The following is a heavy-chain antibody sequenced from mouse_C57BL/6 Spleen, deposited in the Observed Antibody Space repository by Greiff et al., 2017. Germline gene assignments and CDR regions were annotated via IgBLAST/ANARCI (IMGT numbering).Heavy chain of an antibody. CDR3: ARGYYGNYDSFYYFDY. D-gene: IGHD2-1*01. J-gene: IGHJ2*01. CDR1: GYTFTSYW. V-gene: IGHV1-69*01. Sequence: QVQLQQPGAELVMPGASVKLSCKASGYTFTSYWMHWVKQRPGQGLEWIGEIDPSDSYTNYNQKFKGKSTLTVDKSSSTAYMQLSSLTSDDSAVYYSARGYYGNYDSFYYFDYWGQGTTLTVSS. CDR2: IDPSDSYT.